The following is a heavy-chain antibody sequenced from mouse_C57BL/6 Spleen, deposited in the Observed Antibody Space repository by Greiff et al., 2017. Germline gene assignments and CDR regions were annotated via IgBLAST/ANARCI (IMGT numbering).Heavy chain of an antibody. J-gene: IGHJ3*01. CDR3: ARDDGYYDWFAY. D-gene: IGHD2-3*01. V-gene: IGHV3-6*01. CDR2: ISYDGSN. Sequence: DVKLVESGPGLVKPSQSLSLTCSVTGYSITSGYYWNWIRQFPGNKLEWIGFISYDGSNNSNPSLKNRISITLDTSKNQFFLQLNSVTTEDTATYYGARDDGYYDWFAYWGQGTLVTVSA. CDR1: GYSITSGYY.